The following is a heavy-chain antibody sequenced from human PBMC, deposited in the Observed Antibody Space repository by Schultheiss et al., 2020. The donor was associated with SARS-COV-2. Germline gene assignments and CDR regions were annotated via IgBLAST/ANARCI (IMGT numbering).Heavy chain of an antibody. CDR1: GFTFSSYS. CDR3: AKLSGGTGSVGD. Sequence: GGSLRLSCAASGFTFSSYSMNWVRQAPGKGLEWVGRIKSKTDGGTTDYAAPVKGRFTISRDDSKSIAYLQMNSLKTEDTAVYYCAKLSGGTGSVGDWGQGTLVTVSS. D-gene: IGHD3/OR15-3a*01. V-gene: IGHV3-15*01. J-gene: IGHJ4*02. CDR2: IKSKTDGGTT.